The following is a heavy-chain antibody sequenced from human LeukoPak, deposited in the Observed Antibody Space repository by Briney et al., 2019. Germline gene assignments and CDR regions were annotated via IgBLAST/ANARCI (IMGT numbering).Heavy chain of an antibody. CDR1: GGSISSGSYY. D-gene: IGHD3-16*02. Sequence: SETLSLTCTVSGGSISSGSYYWSWIRQPAGKGLEWIGRIYTSGSTNYNPSLKSRVTISVDTSKNQFSLKLSSVTAADTAVYYCARLNYDYVWGTYRDFDYWGQGTLVTVSS. CDR2: IYTSGST. V-gene: IGHV4-61*02. J-gene: IGHJ4*02. CDR3: ARLNYDYVWGTYRDFDY.